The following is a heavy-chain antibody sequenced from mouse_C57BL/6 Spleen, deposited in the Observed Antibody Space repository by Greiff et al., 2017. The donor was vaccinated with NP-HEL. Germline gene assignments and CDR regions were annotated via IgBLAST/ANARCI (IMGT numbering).Heavy chain of an antibody. CDR2: INPSNGGT. Sequence: VKLQQPGTELVKPGASVKLSCKASGYTFTSYWMHWVKQRPGQGLEWIGNINPSNGGTNYNEKFKSKATLTVDKSSSTAYMQLSSLTSEDSAVYYCARPTIVTTYFDVWGTGTTVTVSS. V-gene: IGHV1-53*01. D-gene: IGHD2-5*01. CDR1: GYTFTSYW. CDR3: ARPTIVTTYFDV. J-gene: IGHJ1*03.